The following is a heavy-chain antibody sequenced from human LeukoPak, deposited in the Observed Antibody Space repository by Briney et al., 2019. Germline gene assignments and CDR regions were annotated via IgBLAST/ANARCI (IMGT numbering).Heavy chain of an antibody. Sequence: SETLSLTCTVSGGSISSYYWSWIRQPPRKGLDWIGYIYYSGSTNYNPSLKSRVTISVDTSKNQFSLKLSSVTAADTAVYYCARGAPGYCSSTTCPLDYWGQGTLVTVSS. CDR2: IYYSGST. CDR1: GGSISSYY. D-gene: IGHD2-2*01. CDR3: ARGAPGYCSSTTCPLDY. V-gene: IGHV4-59*01. J-gene: IGHJ4*02.